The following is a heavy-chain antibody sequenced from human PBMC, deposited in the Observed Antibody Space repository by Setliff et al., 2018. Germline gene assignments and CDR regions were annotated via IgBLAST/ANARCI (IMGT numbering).Heavy chain of an antibody. CDR3: AREGGGSGWTPDS. CDR2: IYYNGRS. CDR1: GGSISNYY. V-gene: IGHV4-59*01. D-gene: IGHD6-19*01. J-gene: IGHJ4*02. Sequence: LSLTCTVSGGSISNYYWSWIRQSPGKGLEWIGFIYYNGRSDHNPSFQSRVTMSVDRSKNQFSLNLRAMTAADTAVYYCAREGGGSGWTPDSWGQGTLVTV.